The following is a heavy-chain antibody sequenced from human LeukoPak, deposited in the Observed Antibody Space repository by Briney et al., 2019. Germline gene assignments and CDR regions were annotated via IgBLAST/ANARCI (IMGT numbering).Heavy chain of an antibody. CDR3: AREGVYYETREAC. J-gene: IGHJ4*02. V-gene: IGHV1-69*04. CDR2: IIPILGIA. D-gene: IGHD3-3*01. CDR1: GGTFSSYA. Sequence: SVKVSCKASGGTFSSYAISWVRQAPGQGLEWMGRIIPILGIANYAQKFQGRVTITADKSTSTAYMELSSLRSEDTAVYYCAREGVYYETREACWGQGTLVTVSS.